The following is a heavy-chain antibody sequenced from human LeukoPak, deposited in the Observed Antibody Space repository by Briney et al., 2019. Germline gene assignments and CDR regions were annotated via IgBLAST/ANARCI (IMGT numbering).Heavy chain of an antibody. V-gene: IGHV3-23*01. J-gene: IGHJ4*02. CDR3: AKAGIGADGAGFLCEY. CDR1: RFTFSDYA. CDR2: ASYYVGKQ. Sequence: GGSLTLSCAASRFTFSDYAMSWDRQAPGKGLEWVSTASYYVGKQYHTDSVRGRFTVSRDNSRNTVSLQMSSLRVEDTGIYYCAKAGIGADGAGFLCEYWGQGTLVTVSS. D-gene: IGHD1-1*01.